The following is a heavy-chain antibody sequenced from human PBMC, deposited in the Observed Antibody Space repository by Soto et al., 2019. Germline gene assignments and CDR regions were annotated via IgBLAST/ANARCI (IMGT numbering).Heavy chain of an antibody. J-gene: IGHJ4*02. Sequence: QVQLLQSGAEVKKPGAAVKVSCEASGYTSTTSYIHWVRQAPGQGLEWMGIINPSGGSTSYAQKFQGRVTMTTDTSTSTVYLVISSLRSEDTAVYYCAREAFGDSVPGYWGQGTLVTVSS. CDR2: INPSGGST. D-gene: IGHD4-17*01. CDR3: AREAFGDSVPGY. CDR1: GYTSTTSY. V-gene: IGHV1-46*01.